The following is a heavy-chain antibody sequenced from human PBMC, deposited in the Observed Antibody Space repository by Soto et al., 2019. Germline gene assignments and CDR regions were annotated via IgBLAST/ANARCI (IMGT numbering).Heavy chain of an antibody. Sequence: XSVKVSCKASVYSFTRYYMHWVRHAPGQGLEWMGWINPNSGGTNYAQKFQGRVTMTRDTSISTAYMELSRLRSDDTAVYYGARGRYCSSTSCCYYYGMDAWGQGNTVTVSS. D-gene: IGHD2-2*01. CDR3: ARGRYCSSTSCCYYYGMDA. J-gene: IGHJ6*02. CDR1: VYSFTRYY. V-gene: IGHV1-2*02. CDR2: INPNSGGT.